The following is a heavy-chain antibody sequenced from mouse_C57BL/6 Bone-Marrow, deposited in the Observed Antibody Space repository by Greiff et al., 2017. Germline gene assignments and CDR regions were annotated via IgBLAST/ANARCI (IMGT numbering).Heavy chain of an antibody. Sequence: EVQLQQSGTVLARPGASVKMSCKTSGYTFTSYWMHWVKQRPGQGLEWIGAIYPGNSDTSYNQKFKGKAKLTAVTSASTAYMELSSLTNEDSAVDYCTRRSYYYGSSLFDYWGQGTTLTVSS. CDR2: IYPGNSDT. CDR3: TRRSYYYGSSLFDY. J-gene: IGHJ2*01. V-gene: IGHV1-5*01. CDR1: GYTFTSYW. D-gene: IGHD1-1*01.